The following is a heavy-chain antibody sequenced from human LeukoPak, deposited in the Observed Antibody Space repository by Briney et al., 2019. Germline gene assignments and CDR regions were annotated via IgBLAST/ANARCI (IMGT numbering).Heavy chain of an antibody. Sequence: YPSETLSLTCAASGGSISSYYWNWIRQPPGKGLEWIRYIYYSGSTNYNPSLKSRVTISVDTSKNQFSLKLSSVTAADTAVYYCARGRWSSGWFDYWGQGTLVTVSS. J-gene: IGHJ4*02. V-gene: IGHV4-59*01. D-gene: IGHD6-19*01. CDR2: IYYSGST. CDR3: ARGRWSSGWFDY. CDR1: GGSISSYY.